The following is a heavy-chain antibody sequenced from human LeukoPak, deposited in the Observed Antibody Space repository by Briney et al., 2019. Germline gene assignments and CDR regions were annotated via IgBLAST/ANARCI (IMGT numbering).Heavy chain of an antibody. Sequence: GGSLRLSCVVSGIDFSSYSMNWVRQAPGKGLEWVSSISSGSDYIYYADSVKGRFTISRGNVKNSLYLQMDSLRAEDTAVYYCARKWSMATYSDCWGQGTLVTVSS. D-gene: IGHD2-8*02. CDR3: ARKWSMATYSDC. J-gene: IGHJ4*02. CDR1: GIDFSSYS. CDR2: ISSGSDYI. V-gene: IGHV3-21*01.